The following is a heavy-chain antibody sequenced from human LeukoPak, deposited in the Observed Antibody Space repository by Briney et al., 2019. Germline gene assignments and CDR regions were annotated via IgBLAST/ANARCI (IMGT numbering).Heavy chain of an antibody. CDR3: ATHLGYCSGGTCYFDY. D-gene: IGHD2-15*01. Sequence: PSETLPLTCIVSGGSISSSTYYWGWIRQPPGKGLEWIGSMYYSGSTYYNPSLKSRVTISEDTSKNQFSLKLSSVTAADTAVYYCATHLGYCSGGTCYFDYWGQGTLVTVSS. CDR2: MYYSGST. J-gene: IGHJ4*02. V-gene: IGHV4-39*01. CDR1: GGSISSSTYY.